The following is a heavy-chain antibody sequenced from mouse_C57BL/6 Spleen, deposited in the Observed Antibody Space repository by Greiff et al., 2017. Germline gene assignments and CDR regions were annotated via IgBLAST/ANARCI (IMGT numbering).Heavy chain of an antibody. D-gene: IGHD2-5*01. CDR3: ARGDLYSNYGAWFAY. Sequence: QVQLQQSGAELVRPGTSVKVSCKASGYAFTNYLIEWVKQRPGQGLEWIGVINPGSGGTNYNEKFKGKATLTADKSSSTAYMQLSSLTSEDSAVYFCARGDLYSNYGAWFAYWGQGTLVTVSA. CDR1: GYAFTNYL. CDR2: INPGSGGT. V-gene: IGHV1-54*01. J-gene: IGHJ3*01.